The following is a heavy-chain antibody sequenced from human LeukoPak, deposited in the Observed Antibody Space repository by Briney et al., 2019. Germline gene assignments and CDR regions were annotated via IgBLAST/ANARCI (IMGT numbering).Heavy chain of an antibody. CDR2: IDPSGGST. D-gene: IGHD5-24*01. J-gene: IGHJ4*02. CDR3: ARDFGEMPNY. Sequence: ASVKVSCKASGYTFTRYYMHWVRQAPGQGLEWMGIIDPSGGSTSYAQNFQGGVTMTRDATTSTVYLELSSRRSEDTAVYYCARDFGEMPNYWGQGTLVTVSS. V-gene: IGHV1-46*01. CDR1: GYTFTRYY.